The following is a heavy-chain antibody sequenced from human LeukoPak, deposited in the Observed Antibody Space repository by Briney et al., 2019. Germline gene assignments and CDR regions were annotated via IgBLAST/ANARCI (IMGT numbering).Heavy chain of an antibody. CDR3: ARDVEMYSSGWYDN. J-gene: IGHJ5*02. Sequence: GGSLRLSSAASGFTFSSYCMHWVRQAPGKGLEWVAVISYDGSNKYYADSVKGRFTISRDNSKNTLYLQMNSLRAEDTAVYYCARDVEMYSSGWYDNWGQGTPVTVSS. V-gene: IGHV3-30*03. D-gene: IGHD6-19*01. CDR2: ISYDGSNK. CDR1: GFTFSSYC.